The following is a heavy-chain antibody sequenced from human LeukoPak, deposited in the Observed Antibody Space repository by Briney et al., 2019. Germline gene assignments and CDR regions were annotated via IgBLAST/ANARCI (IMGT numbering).Heavy chain of an antibody. D-gene: IGHD2-21*02. CDR1: GFTVSSNY. J-gene: IGHJ6*02. CDR3: ATVTAALYYYGMDV. Sequence: GGSLRLSCAASGFTVSSNYMNWVRQAPGKGLEWVSVINSGGSTYYADSVKGRFTISRDNSKNTLYLQMNSLRAEDKAVYYCATVTAALYYYGMDVWGQGTTVTVSS. V-gene: IGHV3-66*02. CDR2: INSGGST.